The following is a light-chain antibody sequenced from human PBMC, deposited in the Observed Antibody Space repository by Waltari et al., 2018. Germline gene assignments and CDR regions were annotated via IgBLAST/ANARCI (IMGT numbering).Light chain of an antibody. CDR1: NIGSKS. J-gene: IGLJ2*01. V-gene: IGLV3-21*04. CDR3: QVWDSSSDHPVV. Sequence: SYVLTQPPSVSVAPGKTARITCGGNNIGSKSLHWYQQKPGQAPGLVIYYDSDRPPGIPERFSGSNSGNKATLTISRVEAGDEADYYCQVWDSSSDHPVVFGGGTKLTVL. CDR2: YDS.